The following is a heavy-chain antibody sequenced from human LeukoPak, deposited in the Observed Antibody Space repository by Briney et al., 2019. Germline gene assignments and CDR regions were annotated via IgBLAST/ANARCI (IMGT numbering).Heavy chain of an antibody. D-gene: IGHD6-13*01. Sequence: GGSLRLSCAASGFTFSSYGMHWVRQAPGKGLEWVAFIRYDGSNQYYADSVKGRFTISRDNSKNTLYLQINSRRAEEKAGYYWAKDPSAAAGAFDYWGQATLVTVSS. CDR1: GFTFSSYG. CDR3: AKDPSAAAGAFDY. CDR2: IRYDGSNQ. V-gene: IGHV3-30*02. J-gene: IGHJ4*02.